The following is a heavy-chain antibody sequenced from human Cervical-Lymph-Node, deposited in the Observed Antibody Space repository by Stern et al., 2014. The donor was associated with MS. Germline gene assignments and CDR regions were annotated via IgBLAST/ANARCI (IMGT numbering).Heavy chain of an antibody. CDR1: GFTFSPYA. J-gene: IGHJ4*02. Sequence: VQLEESGGGVVQPGRSLRLSCVVSGFTFSPYAMHWVRQAPGKGLEWVAFVSYDGTKRNSTDSVKARFTISRDNSKNTLYLHMNSLRDEDSAVYFCARGGRGSVLEYWGQGALVTVSS. D-gene: IGHD5/OR15-5a*01. CDR2: VSYDGTKR. V-gene: IGHV3-30-3*01. CDR3: ARGGRGSVLEY.